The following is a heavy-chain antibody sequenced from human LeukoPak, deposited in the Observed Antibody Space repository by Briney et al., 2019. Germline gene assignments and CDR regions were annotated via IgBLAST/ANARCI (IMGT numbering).Heavy chain of an antibody. D-gene: IGHD2-21*01. V-gene: IGHV4-59*01. CDR2: IYDSGNT. CDR1: GGSTSRYY. J-gene: IGHJ4*02. CDR3: AKGEGDY. Sequence: NPSETLSLTCTVSGGSTSRYYWSWIRQPPAKGLEWIGYIYDSGNTNYNPSLKSRVTISVDTSKNQFSLKVRSVTAADTAVYYCAKGEGDYWGQGTLVTVSS.